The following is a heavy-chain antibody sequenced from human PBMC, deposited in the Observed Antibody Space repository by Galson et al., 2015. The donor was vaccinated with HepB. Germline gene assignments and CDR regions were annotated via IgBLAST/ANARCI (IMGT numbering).Heavy chain of an antibody. CDR3: ARDPNYDFWSGYPSLFDY. V-gene: IGHV3-48*02. D-gene: IGHD3-3*01. CDR2: ISSSSSTL. J-gene: IGHJ4*02. CDR1: GFTFSNYT. Sequence: SLRLSCAASGFTFSNYTMNWVRQAPGKGLEWVSYISSSSSTLYYADSVKGRFTISRDNAKNALYLQMNSLRDEDTAVYYCARDPNYDFWSGYPSLFDYWGQGTLVTVSS.